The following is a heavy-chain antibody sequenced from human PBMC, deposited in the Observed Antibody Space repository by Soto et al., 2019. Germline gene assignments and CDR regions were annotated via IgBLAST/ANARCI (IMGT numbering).Heavy chain of an antibody. CDR2: INPGSGSA. CDR1: GYTFTSYY. CDR3: ARDSPQNSYALNWFDP. V-gene: IGHV1-46*01. Sequence: ASVKVSCKASGYTFTSYYIHWVRQAPGQGLEWMAIINPGSGSAGYAQKFQVTVTVTRDTPTSTVYMELSSLRSEDTAVYYCARDSPQNSYALNWFDPWGQGTLVTVSS. J-gene: IGHJ5*02. D-gene: IGHD5-18*01.